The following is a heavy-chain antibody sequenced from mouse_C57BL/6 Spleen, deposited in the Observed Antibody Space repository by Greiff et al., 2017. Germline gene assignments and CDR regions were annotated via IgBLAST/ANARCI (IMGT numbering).Heavy chain of an antibody. Sequence: VQLQQPGAELVKPGASVKMSCKASGYTFTSYWITWVKQRPGQGLEWIGDIYPGSGSTNYNEKFKSKATLTVVTSSSTAYMQLSSLTSEDSAVYYCARGKQGNDYAIDYWGRGTSVAVSS. J-gene: IGHJ4*01. CDR2: IYPGSGST. V-gene: IGHV1-55*01. D-gene: IGHD6-1*01. CDR1: GYTFTSYW. CDR3: ARGKQGNDYAIDY.